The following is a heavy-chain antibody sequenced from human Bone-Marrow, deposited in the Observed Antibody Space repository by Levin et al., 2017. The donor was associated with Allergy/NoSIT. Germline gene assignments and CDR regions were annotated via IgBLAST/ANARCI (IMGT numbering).Heavy chain of an antibody. D-gene: IGHD6-19*01. V-gene: IGHV3-30*18. CDR1: GFTFSSYG. CDR2: ISYDGSNK. J-gene: IGHJ1*01. CDR3: AKERHSSGWYPWFQH. Sequence: PGGSLRLSCAASGFTFSSYGMHWVRQAPGKGLEWVAVISYDGSNKYYADSVKGRFTISRDNSKNTLYLQMNSLRAEDTAVYYCAKERHSSGWYPWFQHWGQGTLVTVSS.